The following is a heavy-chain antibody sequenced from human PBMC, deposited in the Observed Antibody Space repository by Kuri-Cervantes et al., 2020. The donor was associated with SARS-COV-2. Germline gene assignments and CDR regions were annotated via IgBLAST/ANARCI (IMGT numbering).Heavy chain of an antibody. CDR1: GYSFTSYW. D-gene: IGHD2-15*01. J-gene: IGHJ4*02. CDR2: INPSGGST. Sequence: GGSLRLSCKGSGYSFTSYWIGWVRQAPGQGLEWMGIINPSGGSTSYAQKFQGRVTMTRDTSTSTVYMELSSLRSEDTAVYYCASLGVDCSGGSCWQGFDYWGQGTLVTVSS. CDR3: ASLGVDCSGGSCWQGFDY. V-gene: IGHV1-46*01.